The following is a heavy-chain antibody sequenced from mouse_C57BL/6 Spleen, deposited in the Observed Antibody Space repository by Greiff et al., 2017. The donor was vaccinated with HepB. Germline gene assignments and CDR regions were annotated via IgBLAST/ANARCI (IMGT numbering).Heavy chain of an antibody. CDR2: ISYDGSN. J-gene: IGHJ2*01. CDR1: GYSITSGYY. Sequence: EVQLQQSGPGLVKPSQSLSLTCSVTGYSITSGYYWNWIRQFPGNKLEWMGYISYDGSNNYNPSLKNRISITRDTSKNQFFLKLNSVTTEDTATYYCARFGYSNYLDYWGQGTTLTVSS. V-gene: IGHV3-6*01. D-gene: IGHD2-5*01. CDR3: ARFGYSNYLDY.